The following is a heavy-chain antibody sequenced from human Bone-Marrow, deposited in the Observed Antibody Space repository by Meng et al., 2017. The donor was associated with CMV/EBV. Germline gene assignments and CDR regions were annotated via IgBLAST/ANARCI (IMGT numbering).Heavy chain of an antibody. J-gene: IGHJ3*01. V-gene: IGHV3-48*03. CDR1: GFTFSSYE. D-gene: IGHD1-26*01. Sequence: GGSLRLSCAASGFTFSSYEMNWVRQAPGKGLEWVSYISSSGSTIYYADSVKGRFTISRDNAKNSLYLQMNSLRAEDTAVYYCGRSYWNAFDLWGQGTMVTVSS. CDR2: ISSSGSTI. CDR3: GRSYWNAFDL.